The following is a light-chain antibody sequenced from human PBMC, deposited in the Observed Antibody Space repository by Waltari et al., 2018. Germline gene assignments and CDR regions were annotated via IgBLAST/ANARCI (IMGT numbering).Light chain of an antibody. Sequence: QSVLTQPPSASGTPGQRVTISCSGSSSNIGSNIVNWYQQLPGTAPKLLIYSNDQRPSVVPDRFSASKSGTSAYLAISGLHSEDEAEYYCAAWDDSLLGVFGGGTKLTVL. CDR1: SSNIGSNI. CDR2: SND. V-gene: IGLV1-44*01. J-gene: IGLJ3*02. CDR3: AAWDDSLLGV.